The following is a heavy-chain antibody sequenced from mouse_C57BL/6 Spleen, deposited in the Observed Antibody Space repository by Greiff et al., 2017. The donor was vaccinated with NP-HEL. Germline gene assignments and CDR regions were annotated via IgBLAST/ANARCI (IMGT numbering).Heavy chain of an antibody. J-gene: IGHJ1*03. CDR1: GYSFTGYY. Sequence: VQLKESGPELVKPGASVKISCKASGYSFTGYYMNWVKQSPEKSLEWIGEINPSTGGTTYNQKFKAKATLTVDKSSSTAYMKLKSLTSEDSAVYYCARGYSSNYLCWYFDVWGTGTTVTVSS. D-gene: IGHD2-5*01. CDR2: INPSTGGT. CDR3: ARGYSSNYLCWYFDV. V-gene: IGHV1-42*01.